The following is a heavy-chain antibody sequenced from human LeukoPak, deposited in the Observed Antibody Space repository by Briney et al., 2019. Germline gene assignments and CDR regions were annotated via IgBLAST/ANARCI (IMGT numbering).Heavy chain of an antibody. CDR3: ARDLALSITIFGVAHDY. J-gene: IGHJ4*02. CDR1: GFTFSSYS. V-gene: IGHV3-21*01. CDR2: ISSSSSYI. Sequence: GGSLRLSCAASGFTFSSYSMNWVRQAPGKGLECVSSISSSSSYIYYADSVKGRFTISRDNAKNSLYLQMNSLRAEDTAVYYCARDLALSITIFGVAHDYWGQGTLVTVSS. D-gene: IGHD3-3*01.